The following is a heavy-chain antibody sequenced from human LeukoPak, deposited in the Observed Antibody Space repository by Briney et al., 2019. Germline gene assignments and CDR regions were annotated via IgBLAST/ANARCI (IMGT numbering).Heavy chain of an antibody. D-gene: IGHD2-2*01. Sequence: GGSLRLSCAASGFTFSSYEMNWVRQAPGKGLEWVSYISSSGSTIYYADSVKGRFTISRDNAKNSLYLQMNSLRAEDTAVYYCARPLGYCSSTSCYHLNWFDPWGQGTLVTVSS. J-gene: IGHJ5*02. CDR2: ISSSGSTI. V-gene: IGHV3-48*03. CDR1: GFTFSSYE. CDR3: ARPLGYCSSTSCYHLNWFDP.